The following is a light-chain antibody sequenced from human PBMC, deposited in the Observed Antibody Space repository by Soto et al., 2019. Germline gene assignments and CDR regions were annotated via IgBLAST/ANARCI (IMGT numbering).Light chain of an antibody. J-gene: IGKJ1*01. Sequence: IVMTQSPDSVTMALGERATINCRSSPAVLYSFNNKNYLACYQQKSGQPPKLLIYWASTRESPVPARFSGSGSVTDFTLTISSLQAEDVAVYYCQQYYSAPPTFGQGTKVDIK. CDR2: WAS. V-gene: IGKV4-1*01. CDR3: QQYYSAPPT. CDR1: PAVLYSFNNKNY.